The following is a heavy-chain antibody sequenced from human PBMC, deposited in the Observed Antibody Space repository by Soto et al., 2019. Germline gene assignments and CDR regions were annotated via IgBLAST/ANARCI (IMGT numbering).Heavy chain of an antibody. CDR3: ARLYYYDSSGYLDY. D-gene: IGHD3-22*01. CDR2: IYYSGST. CDR1: GGSISSGGYY. Sequence: SETLSLTCTVSGGSISSGGYYWSWIRQHPGKGLEWIGYIYYSGSTYYNPSLKSRVTISVDTSKNQFSLKLSSVTAADTAVYYCARLYYYDSSGYLDYWGQGTLVTVSS. V-gene: IGHV4-31*03. J-gene: IGHJ4*02.